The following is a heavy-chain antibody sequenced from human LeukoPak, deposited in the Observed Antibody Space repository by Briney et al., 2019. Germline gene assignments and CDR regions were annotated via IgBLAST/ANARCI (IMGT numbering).Heavy chain of an antibody. V-gene: IGHV4-39*01. D-gene: IGHD6-19*01. CDR2: IYNSKST. J-gene: IGHJ4*02. CDR1: GGSISSSSYY. CDR3: ARGQWLVGGDYFDY. Sequence: SETLSLTCTVSGGSISSSSYYWGWIRQPPGKELEWIGTIYNSKSTIYNASLKSRATISVDTSKNQFSLRLSSVTAADTAVYYCARGQWLVGGDYFDYWGQGTLVTVSS.